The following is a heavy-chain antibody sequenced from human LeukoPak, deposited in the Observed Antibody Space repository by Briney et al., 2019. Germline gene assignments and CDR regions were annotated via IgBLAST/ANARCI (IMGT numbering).Heavy chain of an antibody. Sequence: SETLSLTCAVSGASISGSGYYWGWIRQPAGKGLEWIGRIDTSGNTNYKPSLKSRVTMSVDTSKKQFSLKLSSVTAADTAVYYCARVSSSWYQDWYFDLWGRGTLVTVSS. CDR1: GASISGSGYY. D-gene: IGHD6-13*01. V-gene: IGHV4-61*02. J-gene: IGHJ2*01. CDR3: ARVSSSWYQDWYFDL. CDR2: IDTSGNT.